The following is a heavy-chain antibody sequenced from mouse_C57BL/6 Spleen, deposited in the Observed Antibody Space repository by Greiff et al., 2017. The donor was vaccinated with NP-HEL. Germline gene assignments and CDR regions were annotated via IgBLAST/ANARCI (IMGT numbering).Heavy chain of an antibody. CDR1: GYTFTDYY. D-gene: IGHD2-3*01. V-gene: IGHV1-19*01. CDR2: INPYNGGT. Sequence: VQLQQSGPVLVKPGASVKMSCKASGYTFTDYYMNWVKQSHGKSLEWIGVINPYNGGTSYNQKFKGKATLTVDKSSSTAYMELNSLTSEDSAVYYCARRSYDGYRLAMDDWGQGTSVTVSS. J-gene: IGHJ4*01. CDR3: ARRSYDGYRLAMDD.